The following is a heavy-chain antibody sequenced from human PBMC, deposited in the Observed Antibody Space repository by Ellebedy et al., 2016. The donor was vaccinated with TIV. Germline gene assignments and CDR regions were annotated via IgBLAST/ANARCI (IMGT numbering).Heavy chain of an antibody. Sequence: GESLKISCKASGYIFTTYWIGWVRQMPGKGLEWMGMFYPGDSKTRYSPSFQGQVTMSADKSISTAYLHWSSLKASDTAMYYCARRASGSESYNWFDPWGQGTLVTVSS. D-gene: IGHD3-10*01. CDR2: FYPGDSKT. V-gene: IGHV5-51*01. CDR3: ARRASGSESYNWFDP. J-gene: IGHJ5*02. CDR1: GYIFTTYW.